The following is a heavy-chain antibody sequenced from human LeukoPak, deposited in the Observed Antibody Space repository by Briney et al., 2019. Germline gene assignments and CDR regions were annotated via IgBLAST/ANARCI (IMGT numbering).Heavy chain of an antibody. CDR2: IYTSGST. D-gene: IGHD2-15*01. CDR1: GGSISSYY. V-gene: IGHV4-4*07. CDR3: AREEGGYCSGGSCPNWFDP. J-gene: IGHJ5*02. Sequence: PLETLSLTCTVSGGSISSYYWSWIRQPAGKGLEWIGRIYTSGSTNYNPSLKSRVTMSVDTSKNQFSLKLSSVTAADTAVYYCAREEGGYCSGGSCPNWFDPWGQGTLVTVSS.